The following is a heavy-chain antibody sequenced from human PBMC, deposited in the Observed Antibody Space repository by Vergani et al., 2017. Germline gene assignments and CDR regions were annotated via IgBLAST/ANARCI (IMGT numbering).Heavy chain of an antibody. V-gene: IGHV3-11*04. CDR1: GGSISSHY. CDR3: ARDGTFGGMDV. D-gene: IGHD1-1*01. CDR2: ISRSGSTI. Sequence: QVQLQESGPGLVKPSETLSLTCTVSGGSISSHYWSWIRQPPGKGLEWVSYISRSGSTIYYADSVKGRFTIARDNAKNSLYLQMNSLRAEDTAVYYCARDGTFGGMDVWGQGTTVTVSS. J-gene: IGHJ6*02.